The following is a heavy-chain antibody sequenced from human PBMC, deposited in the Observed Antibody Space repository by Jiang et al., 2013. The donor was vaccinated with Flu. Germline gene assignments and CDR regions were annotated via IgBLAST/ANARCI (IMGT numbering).Heavy chain of an antibody. CDR3: AKGPMIVVGSRVGAFDI. D-gene: IGHD3-22*01. CDR2: ISYDGSNK. Sequence: VQLLESGGGVVQPGRSLRLSCAASGFTFSSYGMHWVRQAPGKGLEWVAVISYDGSNKYYADSVKGRFTISRDNSKNTLYLQMNSLRAEDTAVYYCAKGPMIVVGSRVGAFDIWGQGTMVTVSS. CDR1: GFTFSSYG. J-gene: IGHJ3*02. V-gene: IGHV3-30*18.